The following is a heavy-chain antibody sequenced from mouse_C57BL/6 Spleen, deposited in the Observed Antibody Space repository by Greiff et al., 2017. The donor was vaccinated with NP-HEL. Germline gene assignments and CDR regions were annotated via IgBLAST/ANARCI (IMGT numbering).Heavy chain of an antibody. CDR2: IYPGGGYT. D-gene: IGHD2-12*01. CDR1: GYTFTNYW. CDR3: ARYSLYYFDY. Sequence: VQLQQSGAELVRPGTSVKMSCKASGYTFTNYWIGWAKQRPGHGLEWIGDIYPGGGYTNYNEKFKGKATLTADKSSSTAYMQFSSLPSEDSAIYYCARYSLYYFDYWGQGTTLTVSS. V-gene: IGHV1-63*01. J-gene: IGHJ2*01.